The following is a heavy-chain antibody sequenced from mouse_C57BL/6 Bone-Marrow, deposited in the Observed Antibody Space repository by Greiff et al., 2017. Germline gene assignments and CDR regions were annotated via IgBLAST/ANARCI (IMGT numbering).Heavy chain of an antibody. CDR1: GYTFTSYW. J-gene: IGHJ4*01. D-gene: IGHD2-12*01. CDR3: ARRAYVSLFYYAIDY. CDR2: IYPGSGST. Sequence: QVQLKESGAELVKPGASVKMSCKASGYTFTSYWITWVKQRPGQGLEWIGDIYPGSGSTNYNEKFKSKATLTVDTSSSTAYMQLSSLTSEDSAVYYCARRAYVSLFYYAIDYWGQGTSVTVSS. V-gene: IGHV1-55*01.